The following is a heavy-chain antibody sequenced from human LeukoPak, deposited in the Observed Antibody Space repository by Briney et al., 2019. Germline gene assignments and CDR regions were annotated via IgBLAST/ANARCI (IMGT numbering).Heavy chain of an antibody. D-gene: IGHD2-2*02. V-gene: IGHV3-23*01. CDR1: GFTFSSYA. CDR2: VSGSGGST. J-gene: IGHJ3*02. Sequence: PGGSLRLSCAASGFTFSSYAMSWVRQAPGKGLEWVSAVSGSGGSTYYADSVKGRFTISRDNSKNTLYLQMNSLRAEDTAVYYCAKAIHDWDDAFDIWGQGTMVTVSS. CDR3: AKAIHDWDDAFDI.